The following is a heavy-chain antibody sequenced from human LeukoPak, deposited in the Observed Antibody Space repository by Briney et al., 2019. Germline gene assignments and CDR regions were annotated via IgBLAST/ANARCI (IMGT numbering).Heavy chain of an antibody. Sequence: GGSLRLSCAASGFTFSSYGMHWARQAPGKGLEWVAFIRYDGSNKYYADSVKGRFTISRDNSKNTLYLQMNSLRAEDTAVYYCANQPFSVGATLLFDYWGQGTLVTVSS. D-gene: IGHD1-26*01. CDR3: ANQPFSVGATLLFDY. CDR1: GFTFSSYG. V-gene: IGHV3-30*02. J-gene: IGHJ4*02. CDR2: IRYDGSNK.